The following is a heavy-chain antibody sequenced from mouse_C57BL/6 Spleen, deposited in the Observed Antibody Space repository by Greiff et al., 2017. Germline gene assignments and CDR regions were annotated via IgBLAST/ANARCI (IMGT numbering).Heavy chain of an antibody. D-gene: IGHD3-2*02. CDR3: AQGAQTPYYYAMDY. J-gene: IGHJ4*01. Sequence: QVQLQQSGAELVKPGASVKMSCKASGYTFTSYWITWVKQRPGQGLEWIGDIYPGSGSTNYNEKFKSKATLTVDTSSSTAYMQLSSLTSEDAAVYYCAQGAQTPYYYAMDYWGQGTSVTVSS. CDR1: GYTFTSYW. V-gene: IGHV1-55*01. CDR2: IYPGSGST.